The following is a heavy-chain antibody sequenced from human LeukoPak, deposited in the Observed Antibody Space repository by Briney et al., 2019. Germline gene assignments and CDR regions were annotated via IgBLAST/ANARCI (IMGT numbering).Heavy chain of an antibody. CDR1: GFTFSSYA. CDR3: AKEGEMATIYYFDY. CDR2: ISGSGDST. J-gene: IGHJ4*02. D-gene: IGHD5-24*01. V-gene: IGHV3-23*01. Sequence: GGSLRLSCAASGFTFSSYAMSWVRQAPGKGLEWVSVISGSGDSTYYADSVKGRFTISRDNSKNTLYLQMNSLRAEDTAVYYCAKEGEMATIYYFDYWGQGTLVTVFS.